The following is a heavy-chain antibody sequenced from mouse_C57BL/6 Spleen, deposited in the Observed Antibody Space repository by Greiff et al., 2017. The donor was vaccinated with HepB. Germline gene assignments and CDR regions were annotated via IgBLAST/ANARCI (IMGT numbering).Heavy chain of an antibody. J-gene: IGHJ4*01. D-gene: IGHD4-1*01. CDR1: GFTFSDYG. CDR3: ARLGNLDY. V-gene: IGHV5-17*01. CDR2: ISSGSSTI. Sequence: DVKLQESGGGLVKPGGSLKLSCAASGFTFSDYGMHWVRQAPEKGLEWVAYISSGSSTIYYADTVKGRFTISRDNAKNTLFLQMTSLRSEDTAMYYCARLGNLDYWGQGTSVTVSS.